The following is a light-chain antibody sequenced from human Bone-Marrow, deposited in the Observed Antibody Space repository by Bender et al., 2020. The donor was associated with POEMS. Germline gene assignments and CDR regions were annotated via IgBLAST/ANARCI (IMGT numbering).Light chain of an antibody. CDR1: SSDVGSHNL. CDR3: SSYTISSTLV. V-gene: IGLV2-14*02. J-gene: IGLJ3*02. Sequence: QSALTQPASVSGSPGQSITISCTGTSSDVGSHNLFSWYRQHPGKAPKLMIYEGSKRPSGVPDRFSASKSGNTASLTISGLQAGDEGDYYCSSYTISSTLVFGGGTKLTVL. CDR2: EGS.